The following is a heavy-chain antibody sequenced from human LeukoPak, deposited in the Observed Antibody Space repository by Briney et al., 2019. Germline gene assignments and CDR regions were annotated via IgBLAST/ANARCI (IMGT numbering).Heavy chain of an antibody. CDR3: ARGAVRGGTNFDY. J-gene: IGHJ4*02. CDR1: GDSVSGSPAV. D-gene: IGHD3-10*01. CDR2: AYYRSKWYI. Sequence: SQTLSLTCAISGDSVSGSPAVWSWIRQSPSRGLEWLGRAYYRSKWYIDYAESVKGRITITPDTSKNQFSLHLNSVTPEDTAVYYCARGAVRGGTNFDYWGQGTLVTVSS. V-gene: IGHV6-1*01.